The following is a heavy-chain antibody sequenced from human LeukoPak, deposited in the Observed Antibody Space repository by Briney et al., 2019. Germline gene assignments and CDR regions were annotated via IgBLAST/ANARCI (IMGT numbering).Heavy chain of an antibody. V-gene: IGHV3-48*03. J-gene: IGHJ4*02. D-gene: IGHD4-23*01. CDR2: ISSSGSTI. CDR1: GFTFSSYE. Sequence: GGSLRLSCAASGFTFSSYEMNWVRQAPGKGLEWVSYISSSGSTIYYADSVKGRFTISRDNAKNSLYLQMDSLRAEDTAVYYCARGGSGGNSLDYWGQGALITVSS. CDR3: ARGGSGGNSLDY.